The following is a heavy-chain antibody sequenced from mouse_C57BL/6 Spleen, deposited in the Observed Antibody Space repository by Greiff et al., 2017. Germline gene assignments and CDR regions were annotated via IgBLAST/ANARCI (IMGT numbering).Heavy chain of an antibody. V-gene: IGHV1-74*01. CDR2: IHPSASGT. Sequence: QVQLQQPGAELVKPGASVKVSCKASGYTFTDYWMHWVKQRPGQGLEWIGSIHPSASGTTSNQKFKGKATLTVDKSSSPAYMQLRSLTSEDSAVEYCAIDYYGSSRYDMDYWGQGTSVTVSA. D-gene: IGHD1-1*01. J-gene: IGHJ4*01. CDR1: GYTFTDYW. CDR3: AIDYYGSSRYDMDY.